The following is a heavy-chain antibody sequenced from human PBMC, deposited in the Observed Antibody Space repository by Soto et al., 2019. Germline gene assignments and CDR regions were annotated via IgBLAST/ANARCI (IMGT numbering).Heavy chain of an antibody. CDR1: GFTFSSYA. Sequence: EVQLLESGGGLVQPGGSLRLSCAASGFTFSSYAMSWVRQAPGKGLEWVSAISGSGGSTYYADSVKGRFTISRDNSKNTLYLQMNSLRAEDTAVYYCAKVPPDELRFLEWPKVDWFDPWGQGTLVTVSS. CDR2: ISGSGGST. V-gene: IGHV3-23*01. J-gene: IGHJ5*02. D-gene: IGHD3-3*01. CDR3: AKVPPDELRFLEWPKVDWFDP.